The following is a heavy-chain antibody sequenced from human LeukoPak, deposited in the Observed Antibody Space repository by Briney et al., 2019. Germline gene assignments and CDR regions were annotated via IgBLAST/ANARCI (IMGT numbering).Heavy chain of an antibody. CDR1: GGSISSGSYY. V-gene: IGHV4-61*02. CDR3: ATSGWYLLPGIY. CDR2: IYTSGST. D-gene: IGHD6-19*01. Sequence: SETLSLTCTVSGGSISSGSYYWSWIRQPAGKGLEWIGRIYTSGSTDYNPSLKSRVTISVDTSKNQFSLKLSSVTAADTAVFYCATSGWYLLPGIYWGQGTLVTVSS. J-gene: IGHJ4*02.